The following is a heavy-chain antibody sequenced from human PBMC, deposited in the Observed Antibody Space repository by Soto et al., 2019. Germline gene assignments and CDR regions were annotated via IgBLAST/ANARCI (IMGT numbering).Heavy chain of an antibody. Sequence: WRTLSLPCAISGDSVSSNSAAWNWIRQSPSRGLEWLGRTYYRSKWYNDYAVSVKSRITINPDTSKNQFSLQLNSVTPEDTAVYYCARDYLYSSSSWRYYFDYWGQGTRATVSS. CDR3: ARDYLYSSSSWRYYFDY. CDR2: TYYRSKWYN. CDR1: GDSVSSNSAA. J-gene: IGHJ4*02. D-gene: IGHD6-6*01. V-gene: IGHV6-1*01.